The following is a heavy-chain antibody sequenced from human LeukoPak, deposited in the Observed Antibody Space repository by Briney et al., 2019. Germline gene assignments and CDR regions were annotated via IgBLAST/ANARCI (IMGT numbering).Heavy chain of an antibody. D-gene: IGHD3-3*01. Sequence: GGSLRLSCAASGFSFRGYAMSWVRQAPGKGLEWVAIISNDGSRKYYAHSVEGRFTISRDNSKNTLYLQMDSLRAEDTAVYYCARDRAWNYFDYWGQGTLVTVSS. J-gene: IGHJ4*02. V-gene: IGHV3-30*03. CDR1: GFSFRGYA. CDR3: ARDRAWNYFDY. CDR2: ISNDGSRK.